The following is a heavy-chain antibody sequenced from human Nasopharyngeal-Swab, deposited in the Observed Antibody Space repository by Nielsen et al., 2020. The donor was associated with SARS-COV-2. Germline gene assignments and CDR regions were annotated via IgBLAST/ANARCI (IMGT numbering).Heavy chain of an antibody. J-gene: IGHJ2*01. D-gene: IGHD2-2*01. CDR2: IYYSGST. CDR3: ARDGRSSRYFDL. V-gene: IGHV4-59*01. Sequence: SETLSLTCTVSGGSISSYYWSWIRQPPGKGLEWIGYIYYSGSTNYNPSLKSRVTISVDTSKNQFSLKLSSVTAADTAIHYCARDGRSSRYFDLWGRGTLVTVSS. CDR1: GGSISSYY.